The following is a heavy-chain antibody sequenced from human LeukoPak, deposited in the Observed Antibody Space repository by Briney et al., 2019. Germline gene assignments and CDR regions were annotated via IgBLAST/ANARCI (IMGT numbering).Heavy chain of an antibody. Sequence: PGGSLRLSCAASGFTFSSYWMSWVRQAPGKGLEWVANIKQDGSGKYYVDSVKGRFTISRDNAKNSLYLQMNSLRGEDTAVYYCARIWFGELVLDYWGQGTLVTVSS. J-gene: IGHJ4*02. CDR3: ARIWFGELVLDY. V-gene: IGHV3-7*02. CDR2: IKQDGSGK. D-gene: IGHD3-10*01. CDR1: GFTFSSYW.